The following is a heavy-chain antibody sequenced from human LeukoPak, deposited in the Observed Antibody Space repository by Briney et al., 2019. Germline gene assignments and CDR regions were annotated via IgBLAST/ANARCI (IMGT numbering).Heavy chain of an antibody. CDR1: GFTFSSYG. J-gene: IGHJ4*02. Sequence: PGRSLRLSCAASGFTFSSYGMHWVRQAPGKGLEWVAVIWYDGSNKYYADSVKGRFTISRDNSKNTLYLQMNSLRAEDTAVYYCAKSVATINEEIFDYWGQGTLVTVSS. CDR3: AKSVATINEEIFDY. V-gene: IGHV3-33*06. D-gene: IGHD5-12*01. CDR2: IWYDGSNK.